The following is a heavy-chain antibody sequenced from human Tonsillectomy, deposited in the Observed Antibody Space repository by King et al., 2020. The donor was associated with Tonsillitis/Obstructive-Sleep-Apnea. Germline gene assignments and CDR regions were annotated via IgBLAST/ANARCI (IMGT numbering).Heavy chain of an antibody. CDR3: ARGRVTFGGVISYDMDV. J-gene: IGHJ6*03. V-gene: IGHV1-18*01. CDR2: ISGYNGNT. CDR1: GYTFSSYG. D-gene: IGHD3-16*01. Sequence: QGQLVQSGAEVKKPGASVNVSCKASGYTFSSYGISWVRQAPGQGLEWMGWISGYNGNTNYAQKFQGRVTMTTDTSTSTSYMDLRSLRSDATAGYYCARGRVTFGGVISYDMDVWGKGTTVTVSS.